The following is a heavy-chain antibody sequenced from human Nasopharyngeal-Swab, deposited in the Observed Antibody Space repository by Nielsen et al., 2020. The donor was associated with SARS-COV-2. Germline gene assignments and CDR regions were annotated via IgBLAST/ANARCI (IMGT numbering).Heavy chain of an antibody. Sequence: SETLSLTCTVSGGSISSSSYYWGWIRQPPGKGLEWIGSLYYSGSTYYNPSLKSRVTISVDTSKNQFSLKLSTVTAADTAVCYCASITIFGVVYSWGQGTMVTVSS. CDR1: GGSISSSSYY. D-gene: IGHD3-3*01. CDR3: ASITIFGVVYS. CDR2: LYYSGST. V-gene: IGHV4-39*01. J-gene: IGHJ3*01.